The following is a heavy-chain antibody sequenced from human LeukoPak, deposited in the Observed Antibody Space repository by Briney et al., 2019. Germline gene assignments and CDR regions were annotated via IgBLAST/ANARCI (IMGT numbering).Heavy chain of an antibody. CDR1: GFTFSSYV. J-gene: IGHJ4*02. D-gene: IGHD6-13*01. CDR3: ASGPYSSSYFAS. CDR2: ISGSGGTT. Sequence: PGGSLRLSCAASGFTFSSYVMSWVRQAPGKGLEWVSAISGSGGTTNYADSVQGRFSISRDNSKDTLHLQMSILRPEDTALYYCASGPYSSSYFASWGQGTLVTVSS. V-gene: IGHV3-23*01.